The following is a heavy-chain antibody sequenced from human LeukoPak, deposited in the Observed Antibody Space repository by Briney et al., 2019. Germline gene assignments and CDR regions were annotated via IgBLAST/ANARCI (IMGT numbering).Heavy chain of an antibody. V-gene: IGHV4-59*01. D-gene: IGHD6-6*01. CDR2: IYYSGSN. J-gene: IGHJ4*02. CDR3: ARDGVGYSSSSGLDY. Sequence: SETLSLTCTVSGGSISSYYWSWVRQPPGKGLEWIGYIYYSGSNKYNPSLKSRVTISVDTSKNQFSLKLSSVTAADTAVYYCARDGVGYSSSSGLDYWGQGTLVTVSA. CDR1: GGSISSYY.